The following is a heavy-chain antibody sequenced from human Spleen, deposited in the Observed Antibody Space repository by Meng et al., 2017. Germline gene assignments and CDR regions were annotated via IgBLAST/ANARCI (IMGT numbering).Heavy chain of an antibody. D-gene: IGHD3-22*01. CDR1: GGSISSGGYY. V-gene: IGHV4-31*03. CDR3: ARVNYYDSSGQNWYFDL. CDR2: IYYSGST. J-gene: IGHJ2*01. Sequence: QGQLQDAGPGLVKPSQTLSLTCTVSGGSISSGGYYWSWIRQHPGKGLEWIGHIYYSGSTYYNPSLKSRITISVDTSKNQFSLKLSSVTAEDTAVYYCARVNYYDSSGQNWYFDLWGRGTLVTVSS.